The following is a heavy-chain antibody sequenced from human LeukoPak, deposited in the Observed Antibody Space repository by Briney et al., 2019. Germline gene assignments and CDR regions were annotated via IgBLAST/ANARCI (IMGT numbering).Heavy chain of an antibody. Sequence: GGSLRLSCAVSGFIFNNYIMNWVRQAPGKGLEWVSSITGSGSFVYYADSVKGRFTISRDNAKNSLFLQMNSLRAEDTAVYYCAREWGYSGYGDYWGQGTLVTVSS. CDR2: ITGSGSFV. J-gene: IGHJ4*02. V-gene: IGHV3-21*04. D-gene: IGHD5-12*01. CDR1: GFIFNNYI. CDR3: AREWGYSGYGDY.